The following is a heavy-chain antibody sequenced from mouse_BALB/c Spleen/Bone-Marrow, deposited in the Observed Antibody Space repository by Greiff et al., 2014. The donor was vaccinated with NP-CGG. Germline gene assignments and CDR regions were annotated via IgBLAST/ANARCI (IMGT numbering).Heavy chain of an antibody. V-gene: IGHV1S81*02. J-gene: IGHJ1*01. CDR2: INPSNGGT. Sequence: VHLEQSGAELVKPGASVKLSCKASGYTFSSYYMYWVKQRPGQGLEWIGEINPSNGGTKLNEKFKSKATMTVDKSSSTAYMQLSSLTSEDSAVYYCARSNNGYWNFDVWGAGTTVTVSS. D-gene: IGHD6-1*01. CDR1: GYTFSSYY. CDR3: ARSNNGYWNFDV.